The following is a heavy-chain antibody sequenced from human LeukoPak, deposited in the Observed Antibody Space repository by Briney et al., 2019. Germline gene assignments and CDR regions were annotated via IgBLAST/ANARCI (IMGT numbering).Heavy chain of an antibody. V-gene: IGHV4-34*01. CDR1: GGTFSGYY. CDR3: ARGEGVLLWFGESPDAFDI. J-gene: IGHJ3*02. Sequence: PSETLSLTCAVYGGTFSGYYWSWIRQPPGKGLEWIGEINHSGSTNYNPSRKRRVTISVYTSKNQFSLKLSSVTAADTAVYYCARGEGVLLWFGESPDAFDIWGQGTMVTVSS. D-gene: IGHD3-10*01. CDR2: INHSGST.